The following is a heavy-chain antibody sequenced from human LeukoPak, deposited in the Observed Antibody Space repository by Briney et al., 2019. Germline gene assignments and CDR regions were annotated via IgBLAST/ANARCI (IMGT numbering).Heavy chain of an antibody. D-gene: IGHD3-9*01. J-gene: IGHJ4*02. CDR3: ARDRYYDILTGYYSL. Sequence: GASAKVSCKASGYTFTGYYMHWVRQAPGQGLEWMGRINPNSGGTNYAQKFQGRVTMTRDTSISTAYTELSRLRSDDTAVYYCARDRYYDILTGYYSLWGQGTLVTVSS. CDR2: INPNSGGT. V-gene: IGHV1-2*06. CDR1: GYTFTGYY.